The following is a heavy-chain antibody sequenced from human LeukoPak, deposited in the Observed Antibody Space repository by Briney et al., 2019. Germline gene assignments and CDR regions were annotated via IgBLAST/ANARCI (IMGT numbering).Heavy chain of an antibody. CDR1: GYTYINYG. J-gene: IGHJ6*03. CDR3: ARGPGGRRGYYPLEDSYYYYYMDV. CDR2: IGAYKGNT. D-gene: IGHD3-22*01. V-gene: IGHV1-18*01. Sequence: VASVTVSCKASGYTYINYGISWVRQAPGQGLEWMGWIGAYKGNTNYAQKLQGRVTMTTDTSTSTAYMELRSLRSDDTAVYYCARGPGGRRGYYPLEDSYYYYYMDVWGKGTTVTVSS.